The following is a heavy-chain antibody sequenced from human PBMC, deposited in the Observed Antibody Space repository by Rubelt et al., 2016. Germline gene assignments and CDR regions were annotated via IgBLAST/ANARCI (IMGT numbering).Heavy chain of an antibody. CDR2: INAGDGNT. D-gene: IGHD6-19*01. CDR1: GYTFTSYP. CDR3: ASGSGWYSPDY. J-gene: IGHJ4*02. Sequence: QVQLVQSGAEVKKPGASVKVSCKASGYTFTSYPIHWVRQAPGQRLEWMGWINAGDGNTYYSQKFQGRVTITRDTSAGTAYMGLGSLRSEDTAVYYCASGSGWYSPDYWGQGTLVTVSS. V-gene: IGHV1-3*01.